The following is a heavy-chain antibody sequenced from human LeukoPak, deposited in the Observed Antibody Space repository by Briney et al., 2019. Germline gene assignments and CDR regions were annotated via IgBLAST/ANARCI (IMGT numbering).Heavy chain of an antibody. V-gene: IGHV4-34*01. CDR3: ARGYGSGSYYVY. D-gene: IGHD3-10*01. J-gene: IGHJ4*02. CDR1: SGPFSGYY. Sequence: PSETLSLTCVVYSGPFSGYYWSWIRQPPGKGLEWIGEIDRSGSTTYNPSLKSRVNVLLDTSKNQFSLRLSSVTAADTAVYYCARGYGSGSYYVYWGQGTLVAVSS. CDR2: IDRSGST.